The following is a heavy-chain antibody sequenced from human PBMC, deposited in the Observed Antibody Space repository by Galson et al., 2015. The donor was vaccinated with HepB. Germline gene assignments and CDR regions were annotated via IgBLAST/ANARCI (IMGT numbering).Heavy chain of an antibody. CDR3: ARGRYCSSTSCYKVYRFDY. J-gene: IGHJ4*02. CDR1: GYTFTSYD. D-gene: IGHD2-2*02. CDR2: MNPNSGNT. Sequence: SVKVSCKASGYTFTSYDINWVRQATGQGLEWMGWMNPNSGNTGYAQKFQGRVTMTRNTSISTAYMELSSLRSEDTAVYYCARGRYCSSTSCYKVYRFDYWGQGTLVSVSS. V-gene: IGHV1-8*01.